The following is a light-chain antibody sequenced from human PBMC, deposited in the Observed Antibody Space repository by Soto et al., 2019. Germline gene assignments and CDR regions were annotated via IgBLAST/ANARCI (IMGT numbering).Light chain of an antibody. CDR1: QSAGSN. V-gene: IGKV3-15*01. Sequence: EIVMTQSPATLSVSPGERATLSCRASQSAGSNLAWYQQKPGQAPRLLIYGASNRATGIPARFSGSGSGTEFTLTISSLQSEDFAVYYCQQYNNWPPLTFGGGTKV. CDR3: QQYNNWPPLT. J-gene: IGKJ4*01. CDR2: GAS.